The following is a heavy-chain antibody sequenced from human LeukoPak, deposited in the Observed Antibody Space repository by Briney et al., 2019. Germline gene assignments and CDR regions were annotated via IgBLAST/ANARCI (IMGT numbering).Heavy chain of an antibody. CDR3: AKEGGYSYGAYYYYYLDV. CDR1: GYTFTSYA. D-gene: IGHD5-18*01. Sequence: ASVTVSFMASGYTFTSYAMHWVRQAPGQRLDGMGWINAGNGNTKYSQKFQGRVTMTTDTSMSTEYMELRSLGSDDTAVYYCAKEGGYSYGAYYYYYLDVWGKGTTVTVS. J-gene: IGHJ6*03. V-gene: IGHV1-3*01. CDR2: INAGNGNT.